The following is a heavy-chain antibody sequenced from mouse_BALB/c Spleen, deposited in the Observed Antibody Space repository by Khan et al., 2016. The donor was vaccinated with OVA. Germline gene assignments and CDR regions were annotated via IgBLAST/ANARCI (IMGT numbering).Heavy chain of an antibody. CDR3: ERCYAGYDFAY. CDR1: DYSITSGFY. CDR2: ISYDGSN. Sequence: EVQLQESGPGLVKPSQSLSLTCSVTDYSITSGFYWNWIRQFPGNKLEWMGYISYDGSNNYNPSLKNRISITRDTSKNQFFLNLNSVTTEDTATYFCERCYAGYDFAYWGQGTLITVSA. D-gene: IGHD2-3*01. V-gene: IGHV3-6*02. J-gene: IGHJ3*01.